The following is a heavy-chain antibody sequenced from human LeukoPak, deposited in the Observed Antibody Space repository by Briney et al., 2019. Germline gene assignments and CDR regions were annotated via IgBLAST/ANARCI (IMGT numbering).Heavy chain of an antibody. Sequence: SETLSLTCTVSGGSVSDYYWSWIRQSPGKGLEWIGYIYYTGSSSYNPSLRSRVTISADTSKNQFSLKLSSVTAADTAVYYCATRSGSYRIGYYYYYYYMDVWGKGTTVTVSS. D-gene: IGHD1-26*01. J-gene: IGHJ6*03. V-gene: IGHV4-59*02. CDR3: ATRSGSYRIGYYYYYYYMDV. CDR2: IYYTGSS. CDR1: GGSVSDYY.